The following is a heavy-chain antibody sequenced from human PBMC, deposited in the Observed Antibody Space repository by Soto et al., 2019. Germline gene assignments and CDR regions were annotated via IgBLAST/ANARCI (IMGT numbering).Heavy chain of an antibody. J-gene: IGHJ4*02. V-gene: IGHV3-23*01. CDR1: GFTFSSYA. Sequence: GGSLRLSCAASGFTFSSYAMSWVRQAPGKGLEWVSAISGSGGSTYYADSVKGRFTISRDNSKNTLYLQMNSLRAEDTAVYYCAKDLEALELKTAAFGSFDYWGQGTLVTVSS. CDR3: AKDLEALELKTAAFGSFDY. D-gene: IGHD1-7*01. CDR2: ISGSGGST.